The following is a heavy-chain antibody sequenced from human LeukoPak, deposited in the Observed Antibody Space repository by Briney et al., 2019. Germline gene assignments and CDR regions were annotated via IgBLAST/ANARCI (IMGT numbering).Heavy chain of an antibody. D-gene: IGHD2-21*02. J-gene: IGHJ2*01. V-gene: IGHV3-21*01. CDR2: ITVSTSYI. CDR1: GFTFGTYS. CDR3: ARLAYCGGDCYWFDL. Sequence: GGSLRLSCAASGFTFGTYSMNWVRQAPGKGLEWVSSITVSTSYIYYADSVRGRFTISRDNAKNSLYLQMNSLRAEDTAVYYCARLAYCGGDCYWFDLWGRGTLVTISS.